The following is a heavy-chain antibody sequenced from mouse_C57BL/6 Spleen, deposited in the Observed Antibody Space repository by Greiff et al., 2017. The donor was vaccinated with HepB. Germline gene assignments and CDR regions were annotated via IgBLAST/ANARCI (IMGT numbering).Heavy chain of an antibody. J-gene: IGHJ1*03. CDR1: GFTFSDYG. CDR2: ISSGSSTI. V-gene: IGHV5-17*01. Sequence: EVQLQESGGGLVKPGGSLKLSCAASGFTFSDYGMHWVRQAPEKGLEWVAYISSGSSTIYYADTVKGRFTISRDNAKNTLFLQMTSLRSEDTAMYYCATSDGYYGYFDVWGTGTTVTVSS. D-gene: IGHD2-3*01. CDR3: ATSDGYYGYFDV.